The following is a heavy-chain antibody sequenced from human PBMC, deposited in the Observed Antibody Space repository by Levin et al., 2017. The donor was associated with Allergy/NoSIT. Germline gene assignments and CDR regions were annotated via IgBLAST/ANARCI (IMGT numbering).Heavy chain of an antibody. D-gene: IGHD6-19*01. Sequence: PGGSLRLSCAASGFTFSKYDMHWVRQGTGKGLEWVSGIGPTGDTFYPASVKGRFTVSRENAKHSLYLQMDSLRAGDTAVYYCARGSDGPGITVAGRAFDFWGQGTAVTVSS. J-gene: IGHJ3*01. CDR1: GFTFSKYD. CDR2: IGPTGDT. V-gene: IGHV3-13*01. CDR3: ARGSDGPGITVAGRAFDF.